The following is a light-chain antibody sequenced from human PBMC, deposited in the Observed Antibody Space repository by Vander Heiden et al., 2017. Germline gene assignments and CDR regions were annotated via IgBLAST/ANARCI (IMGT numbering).Light chain of an antibody. CDR2: GAS. CDR1: QSVSSSY. Sequence: EIVLTQSPGTLSLSPGERATLPCRASQSVSSSYSAWYQQKPGQAPRLLIYGASSRATGIPDRFSGSGSGTDFTLTISRLEPEDFAVYYCQQYGSSPPYTFGQGTKLEIK. CDR3: QQYGSSPPYT. V-gene: IGKV3-20*01. J-gene: IGKJ2*01.